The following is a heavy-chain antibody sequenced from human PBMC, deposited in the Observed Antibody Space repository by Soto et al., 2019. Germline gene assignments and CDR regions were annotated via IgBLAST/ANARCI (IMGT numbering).Heavy chain of an antibody. CDR3: ERDPTYSSCWYQSYWYFAL. D-gene: IGHD6-13*01. CDR1: GGSISSYY. J-gene: IGHJ2*01. V-gene: IGHV4-59*01. CDR2: IYYSGST. Sequence: QVQLQESGPGLVKPSETLSLTCTVSGGSISSYYWSWIRQPPGKGLEWIGYIYYSGSTNYNPSLRARVTISVDTSKNQFSLKLSSVTAADTAVYYCERDPTYSSCWYQSYWYFALSGRGTLVTVSS.